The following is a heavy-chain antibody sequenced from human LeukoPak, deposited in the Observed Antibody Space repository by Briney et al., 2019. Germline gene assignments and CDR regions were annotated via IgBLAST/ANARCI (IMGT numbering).Heavy chain of an antibody. CDR3: ARVAGGARLWLYFDY. Sequence: PGGSLRLSCAASGFTFSSYGMHWVRQAPGKGLEWVAVISYDGSNKYYADSVKGRFTISRDNSKNTLYLQMNSLRAEDTAVYYCARVAGGARLWLYFDYWGQGTLVTVSS. V-gene: IGHV3-30*03. D-gene: IGHD3-10*01. CDR2: ISYDGSNK. J-gene: IGHJ4*02. CDR1: GFTFSSYG.